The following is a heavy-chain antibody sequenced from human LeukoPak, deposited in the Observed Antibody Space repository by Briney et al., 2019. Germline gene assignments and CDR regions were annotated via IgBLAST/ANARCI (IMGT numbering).Heavy chain of an antibody. CDR2: INPNSGGT. V-gene: IGHV1-2*02. CDR1: GYTFTGYY. D-gene: IGHD1/OR15-1a*01. J-gene: IGHJ4*02. Sequence: ASVKVSCKASGYTFTGYYMHWVRQAPGQGLEWMGWINPNSGGTNYAQKFQGRVTMTRDTSISTAYMELSRLRSDDTAVYYCARAVSAHRNTMYYFDNWGQGILVTVSS. CDR3: ARAVSAHRNTMYYFDN.